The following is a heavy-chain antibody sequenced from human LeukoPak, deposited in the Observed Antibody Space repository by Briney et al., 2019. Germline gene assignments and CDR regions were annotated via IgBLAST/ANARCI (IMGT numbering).Heavy chain of an antibody. J-gene: IGHJ4*02. V-gene: IGHV4-39*01. Sequence: SETLSLTCTVSVGSISSSSYYWGWIRQPPGKGLEWVGSIYSSGSTYYNPSLKSRVTISVDTSKNQFSLKLSSVTAADTAVYYCARHETTVNLDYWGQGTLVTVSS. CDR1: VGSISSSSYY. CDR3: ARHETTVNLDY. CDR2: IYSSGST. D-gene: IGHD4-17*01.